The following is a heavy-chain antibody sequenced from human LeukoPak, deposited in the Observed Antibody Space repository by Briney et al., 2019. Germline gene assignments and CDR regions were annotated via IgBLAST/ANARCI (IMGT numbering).Heavy chain of an antibody. D-gene: IGHD2-15*01. V-gene: IGHV4-38-2*02. Sequence: SETLSLTCTVSGYSISSGYYWGWIRQPPGKGLEWIGSIYHSGSTYYNPSLKSRVTISVDTSKNQFSLKLSSVTAADTAVYYCARDLYCSGGSCYRWFDPWGQGTLVIVSS. CDR1: GYSISSGYY. J-gene: IGHJ5*02. CDR3: ARDLYCSGGSCYRWFDP. CDR2: IYHSGST.